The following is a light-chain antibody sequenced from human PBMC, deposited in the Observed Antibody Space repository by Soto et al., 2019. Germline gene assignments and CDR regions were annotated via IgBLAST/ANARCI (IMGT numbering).Light chain of an antibody. Sequence: DIVMTQSPLSLPVTPGEPASISCRSSQSLLHSNGYTYLDWYLQKPGQSPQLLIYLGSNRASGVPGRLSGIGSGTDFTMKLSGVEGEDVGVYYCNQSIQLRTIVGGTKVEIK. CDR2: LGS. CDR1: QSLLHSNGYTY. CDR3: NQSIQLRT. J-gene: IGKJ4*02. V-gene: IGKV2-28*01.